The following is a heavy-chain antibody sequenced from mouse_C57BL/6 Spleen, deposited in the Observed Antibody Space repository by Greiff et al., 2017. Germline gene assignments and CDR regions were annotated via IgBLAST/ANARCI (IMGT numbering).Heavy chain of an antibody. CDR1: GFTFSSYG. V-gene: IGHV5-6*02. D-gene: IGHD3-2*02. J-gene: IGHJ2*01. CDR3: ARGTAQAPYYFDY. Sequence: EVKVVESGGDLVKPGGSLKLSCAASGFTFSSYGMSWVRQTPDKRLEWVATISSGGSYTYYPDSVKGRFTISRYNAKNTLYLQMSSLKSEDTAMYYCARGTAQAPYYFDYWGQGATLTVSS. CDR2: ISSGGSYT.